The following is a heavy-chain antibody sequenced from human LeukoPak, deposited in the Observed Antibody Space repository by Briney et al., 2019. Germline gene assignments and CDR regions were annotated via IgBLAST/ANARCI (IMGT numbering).Heavy chain of an antibody. CDR2: ISYDGSNK. CDR1: GFTFSSYG. CDR3: AKLGGNSGNYYRYFDY. V-gene: IGHV3-30*18. J-gene: IGHJ4*02. Sequence: PGRSLRLSCAASGFTFSSYGMHWVRQAPGKGLEWVAVISYDGSNKYYADSVKGRFTISRDNSKNTLYLQLNSLRAEDTAVYYCAKLGGNSGNYYRYFDYWGQGTLVTVSS. D-gene: IGHD1-26*01.